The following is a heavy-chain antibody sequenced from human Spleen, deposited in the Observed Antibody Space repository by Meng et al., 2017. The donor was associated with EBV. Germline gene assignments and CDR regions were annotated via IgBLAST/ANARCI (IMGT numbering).Heavy chain of an antibody. CDR3: ATSPYYQDSSGLLH. CDR2: MYYPGNT. J-gene: IGHJ4*02. D-gene: IGHD3-22*01. V-gene: IGHV4-30-4*01. Sequence: QVQVHDAGPGPVKPSQTLSLPCKVPSGSLISAGYYWSWIRQPPGKGLEWIGHMYYPGNTYYNPSLKSRLAISVDTSKNRLSLSLASVTAADTAVYYCATSPYYQDSSGLLHWGQGALVTVSS. CDR1: SGSLISAGYY.